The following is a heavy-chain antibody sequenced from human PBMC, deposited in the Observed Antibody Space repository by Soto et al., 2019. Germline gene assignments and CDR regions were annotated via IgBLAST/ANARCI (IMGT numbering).Heavy chain of an antibody. CDR3: ARGGNGGAFDI. J-gene: IGHJ3*02. V-gene: IGHV1-69*02. CDR2: IIPILGIA. D-gene: IGHD2-8*01. CDR1: GGTFSSYT. Sequence: GASVKVSCKSSGGTFSSYTISWVRQAPGQGLEWMGRIIPILGIANYAQKFQGRVTITADKSTSTAYMELSSLRSEDTAVYYCARGGNGGAFDIWGQGTMVTVSS.